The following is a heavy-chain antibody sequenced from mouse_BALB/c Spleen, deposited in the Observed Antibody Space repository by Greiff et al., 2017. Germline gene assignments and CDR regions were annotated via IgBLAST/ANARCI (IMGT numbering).Heavy chain of an antibody. CDR2: ISDGGSYT. J-gene: IGHJ3*01. Sequence: EVMLVESGGGLVKPGGSLKLSCAASGFTFSDYYMYWVRQTPEKRLEWVATISDGGSYTYYPDSVKGRFTISRDNAKNNLYLQMSSLKSEDTAMYYCARDPRSSFAYWGQGTLVTVSA. V-gene: IGHV5-4*02. CDR1: GFTFSDYY. CDR3: ARDPRSSFAY.